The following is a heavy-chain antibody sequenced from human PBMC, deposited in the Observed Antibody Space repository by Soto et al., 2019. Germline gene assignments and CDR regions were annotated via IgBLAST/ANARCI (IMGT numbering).Heavy chain of an antibody. CDR2: IDYNGVT. CDR3: GKVLVGATGHTDSDS. CDR1: GGSIYRGVYY. V-gene: IGHV4-39*01. Sequence: QVQLQESGPGLVKPSETLSLTCTVPGGSIYRGVYYGGWIRQPPGRGLEWIGNIDYNGVTYSNPSLKSRVTISRDTSKNQFSLKLTSVTAADTALYYCGKVLVGATGHTDSDSWGPGTLVAVSS. J-gene: IGHJ4*02. D-gene: IGHD2-15*01.